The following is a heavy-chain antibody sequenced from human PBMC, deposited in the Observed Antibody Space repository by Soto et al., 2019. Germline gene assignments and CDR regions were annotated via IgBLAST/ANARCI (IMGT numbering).Heavy chain of an antibody. CDR3: ARVGANYSNGYYFDY. CDR2: IYYSGST. J-gene: IGHJ4*02. Sequence: SSETLSLTCTVSGGSISSGGYYWSWIRQHPGKGLEWIGYIYYSGSTYYNPSLKSRVTISVDTSKNQFSLKLSSVTAADTAVYYCARVGANYSNGYYFDYWGQGTLVTVSS. CDR1: GGSISSGGYY. V-gene: IGHV4-31*03. D-gene: IGHD4-4*01.